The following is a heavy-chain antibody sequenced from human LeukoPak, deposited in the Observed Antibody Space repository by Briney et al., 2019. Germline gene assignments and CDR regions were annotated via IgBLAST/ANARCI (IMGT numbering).Heavy chain of an antibody. V-gene: IGHV4-59*12. J-gene: IGHJ4*02. CDR3: ARGALRWQQLTAADY. D-gene: IGHD6-13*01. CDR2: IYYSGTT. CDR1: GGSFSGYY. Sequence: PSETLSLTCAVYGGSFSGYYWSWIRQSPGKGLEWIGYIYYSGTTNYNPSLKSRVTISVDTSKNQFSLKLSSVTAADTAVYYCARGALRWQQLTAADYWGQGTLVTVSS.